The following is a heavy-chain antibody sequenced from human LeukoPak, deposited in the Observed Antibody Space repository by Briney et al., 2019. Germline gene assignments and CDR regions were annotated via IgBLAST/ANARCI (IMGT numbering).Heavy chain of an antibody. D-gene: IGHD1-7*01. CDR2: ISYDGSNK. CDR1: GFTFSSYA. V-gene: IGHV3-30*01. J-gene: IGHJ4*02. Sequence: GGSLRLSCAASGFTFSSYAMHWVRQAPGKGLEWVAVISYDGSNKYYADSVKGRFTISRDNSKNTLYLQMNSLRAEDTAVYYCARGLAGGTTWDPQDYWGRGTLVTVSS. CDR3: ARGLAGGTTWDPQDY.